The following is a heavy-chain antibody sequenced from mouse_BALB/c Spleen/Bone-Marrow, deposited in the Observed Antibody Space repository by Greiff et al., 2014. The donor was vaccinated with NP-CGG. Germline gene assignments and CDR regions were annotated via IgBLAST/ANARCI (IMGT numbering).Heavy chain of an antibody. CDR3: ARQLYGNYAY. CDR2: INPYDGGT. V-gene: IGHV1S30*01. D-gene: IGHD2-10*02. J-gene: IGHJ3*01. CDR1: GYSFTGYY. Sequence: VQLQQSGPELVKPGASVKISCKASGYSFTGYYMHWVKQSHGKSLEWIGKINPYDGGTSYNQKFKGKATLTVETSSSTAFMELHSLTSEDSLVYYCARQLYGNYAYWGLGTLVTVSA.